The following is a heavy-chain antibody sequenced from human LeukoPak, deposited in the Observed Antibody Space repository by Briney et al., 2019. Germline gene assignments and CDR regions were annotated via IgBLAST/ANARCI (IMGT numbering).Heavy chain of an antibody. CDR3: AREGYYDFWSGPLPLDY. V-gene: IGHV3-64*01. J-gene: IGHJ4*02. Sequence: GGSLRLSCAASGFTFSSYAMHWVRQAPGKGLEYVSAISSNGGSTYYANSVKGRFTISRDSSKNTLYLQMGSLRAEDMAVYYCAREGYYDFWSGPLPLDYWGQGTLVTVSS. CDR1: GFTFSSYA. D-gene: IGHD3-3*01. CDR2: ISSNGGST.